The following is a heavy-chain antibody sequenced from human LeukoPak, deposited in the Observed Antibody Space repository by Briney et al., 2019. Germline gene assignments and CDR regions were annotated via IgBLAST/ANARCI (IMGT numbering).Heavy chain of an antibody. CDR2: IYYRGSP. CDR1: GGCMSRYY. V-gene: IGHV4-59*12. CDR3: ARVPGSSRWHPLDY. Sequence: NSSETLSLPCSVWGGCMSRYYGRWMRQSPGEGGVGIGYIYYRGSPNYNASHKRRLTIPVDTSKNQFSLQPSSLTAADTALYYCARVPGSSRWHPLDYWGQGTLVHVSS. D-gene: IGHD6-19*01. J-gene: IGHJ4*02.